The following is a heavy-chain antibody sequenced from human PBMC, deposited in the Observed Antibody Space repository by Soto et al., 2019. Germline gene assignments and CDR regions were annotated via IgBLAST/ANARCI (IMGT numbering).Heavy chain of an antibody. CDR2: LNSGATTA. CDR1: GLTFSTYW. J-gene: IGHJ6*02. CDR3: ARGVPGYYAVDV. V-gene: IGHV3-74*01. Sequence: EVQLVESGGGLVQPGGSLRLSCTASGLTFSTYWMHWVRQAPGKGLAWISRLNSGATTANYADSVRGRCTISRDNAKNTVYLQLNSLRDEDTAVYYCARGVPGYYAVDVWGQGTTVNVSS.